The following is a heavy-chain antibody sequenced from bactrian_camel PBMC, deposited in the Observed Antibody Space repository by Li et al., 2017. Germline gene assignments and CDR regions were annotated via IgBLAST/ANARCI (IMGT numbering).Heavy chain of an antibody. CDR2: IYTAGGSSYYAGAGT. CDR3: AADFCFFRNSPLLREEEYKY. D-gene: IGHD1*01. Sequence: VQLVESGGGSVQTGGYLTLSCVISGYAYSFIAWFRQAPGKAREGVAAIYTAGGSSYYAGAGTYYADAVKGRFTISRDKAKNTLYLQMTSLKPEDTAMYYCAADFCFFRNSPLLREEEYKYWGQGTQVTVS. CDR1: GYAYSF. V-gene: IGHV3S40*01. J-gene: IGHJ4*01.